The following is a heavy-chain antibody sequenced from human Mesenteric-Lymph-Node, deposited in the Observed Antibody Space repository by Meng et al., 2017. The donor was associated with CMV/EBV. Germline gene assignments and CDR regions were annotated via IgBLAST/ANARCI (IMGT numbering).Heavy chain of an antibody. J-gene: IGHJ6*02. CDR2: VNSDGSST. CDR3: ARAIYFYDSSNYYKGGGMDV. D-gene: IGHD3-22*01. CDR1: GFSFSTSW. V-gene: IGHV3-74*01. Sequence: GGSLRLSCAASGFSFSTSWMHWVRQAPGKGLVWVSRVNSDGSSTTYADSVKGRFTISRDNAKNTLYLQMNSLRAEDTAVYYCARAIYFYDSSNYYKGGGMDVWGQGTTVTVSS.